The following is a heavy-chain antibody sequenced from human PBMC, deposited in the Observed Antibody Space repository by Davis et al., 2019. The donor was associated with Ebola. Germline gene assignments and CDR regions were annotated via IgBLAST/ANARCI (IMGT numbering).Heavy chain of an antibody. J-gene: IGHJ3*01. CDR2: LVLSGDT. CDR3: AKDTSNVWFDV. V-gene: IGHV3-23*01. Sequence: GESLKISCAASGFVFSSYVMSWVRRAPGKGLEWVSTLVLSGDTYYADSVKGRFTISRDNSMNTLNLQMNSLRVEDTAIYYCAKDTSNVWFDVWGQGTMVTVSS. CDR1: GFVFSSYV. D-gene: IGHD6-19*01.